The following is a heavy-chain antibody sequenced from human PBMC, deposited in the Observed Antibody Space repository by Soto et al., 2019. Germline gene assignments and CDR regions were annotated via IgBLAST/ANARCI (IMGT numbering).Heavy chain of an antibody. CDR2: INHSGST. Sequence: SETLSLTCAVYGGSFSGYYLSWIRQPPGKGLEWIGEINHSGSTNYNPSLKSRVTISVDTSKNQFSLKLSSVTAADTAVYYCAREGYYYYGMDVWGQGTTVTVSS. CDR3: AREGYYYYGMDV. V-gene: IGHV4-34*01. CDR1: GGSFSGYY. J-gene: IGHJ6*02.